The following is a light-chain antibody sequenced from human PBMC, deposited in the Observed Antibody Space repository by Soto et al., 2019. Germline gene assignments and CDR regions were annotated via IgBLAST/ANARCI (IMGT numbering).Light chain of an antibody. CDR3: QQYGSSPWT. Sequence: EIVLTQSPATLSLTPGERATLSCRASQSVSSIYLAWYQQKPGQAPRLLIYGASSRATGIPDRFSGSGSGTDFTLTISRLEPEDFAVYYCQQYGSSPWTFGQGTKVDIK. CDR2: GAS. V-gene: IGKV3-20*01. J-gene: IGKJ1*01. CDR1: QSVSSIY.